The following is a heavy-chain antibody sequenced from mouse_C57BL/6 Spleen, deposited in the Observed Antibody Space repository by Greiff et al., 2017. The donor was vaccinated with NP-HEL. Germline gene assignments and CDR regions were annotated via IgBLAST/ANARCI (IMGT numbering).Heavy chain of an antibody. D-gene: IGHD2-4*01. Sequence: QVQLQQSDAELVKPGASVKISCKVSGYTFTDHTIHWMKQRPEQGLEWIGDIYPRDGSTKYNEKFKGKATLTADKSSSTAYMQLNSLTSEDSAVYFCAIDYDGADDFDYWGQGTTLTVSS. CDR2: IYPRDGST. CDR3: AIDYDGADDFDY. V-gene: IGHV1-78*01. J-gene: IGHJ2*01. CDR1: GYTFTDHT.